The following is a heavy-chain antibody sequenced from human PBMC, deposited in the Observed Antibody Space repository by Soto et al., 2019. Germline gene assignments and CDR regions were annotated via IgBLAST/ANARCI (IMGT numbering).Heavy chain of an antibody. V-gene: IGHV3-23*01. Sequence: GGSLRLSCAASDFTFSNYVMNWVRQAPGKGLEWVATISYSVDKTHYEDSVRGRFTISRDNSKNTLSLQMNSLRAEDAAVYYCVRRAITATTKWGAFDIWGQGTMVTVSS. D-gene: IGHD1-7*01. J-gene: IGHJ3*02. CDR3: VRRAITATTKWGAFDI. CDR1: DFTFSNYV. CDR2: ISYSVDKT.